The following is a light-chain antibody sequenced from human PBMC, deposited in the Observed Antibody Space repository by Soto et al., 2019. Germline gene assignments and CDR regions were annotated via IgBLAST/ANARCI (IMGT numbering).Light chain of an antibody. V-gene: IGLV2-11*01. CDR2: DVS. Sequence: QSVLTQPPSASGSPGQSVTISCTGTISDIGTYYYVSWYQQHPGKAPKLMIYDVSKRPSGVPDRFSGSKSGNTASLTISGLQAEDEADYYCCTYAGSYTWVFGGGTKLTVL. CDR3: CTYAGSYTWV. J-gene: IGLJ3*02. CDR1: ISDIGTYYY.